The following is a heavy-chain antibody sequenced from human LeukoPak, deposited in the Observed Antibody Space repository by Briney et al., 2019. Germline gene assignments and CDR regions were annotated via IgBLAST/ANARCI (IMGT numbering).Heavy chain of an antibody. V-gene: IGHV3-48*01. J-gene: IGHJ5*02. CDR1: GFTFSSYS. Sequence: GESLRLSCAASGFTFSSYSMNWVRQAPWKGLEWVSYISSASNTIYYADSVKGRFTISRDNAKNSLYLQMNSLRAEDTALYYCARDGLFGDYNWFDPWGQGTLVTVSS. CDR2: ISSASNTI. D-gene: IGHD3-10*02. CDR3: ARDGLFGDYNWFDP.